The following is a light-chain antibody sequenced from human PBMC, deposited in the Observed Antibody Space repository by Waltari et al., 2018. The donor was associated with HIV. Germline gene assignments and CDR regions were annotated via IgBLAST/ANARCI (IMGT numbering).Light chain of an antibody. J-gene: IGLJ1*01. Sequence: QSALTQPPSVSGSPGQSVTISCTVTSSDVGAYDRIPWYHQPPGTAPKLMIYEVIYRPSGVPDRFSGSKSGNTASLTISGLQAEDEGDYYCSSYTSSNIYVFGTATTVTVL. V-gene: IGLV2-18*02. CDR3: SSYTSSNIYV. CDR2: EVI. CDR1: SSDVGAYDR.